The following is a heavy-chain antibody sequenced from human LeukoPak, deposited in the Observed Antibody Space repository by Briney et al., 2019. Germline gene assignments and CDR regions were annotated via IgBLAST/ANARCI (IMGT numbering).Heavy chain of an antibody. CDR2: IYYSGST. J-gene: IGHJ4*02. V-gene: IGHV4-39*01. D-gene: IGHD3-10*01. CDR1: GGSISSSSYY. CDR3: ATWGSGYYYGSGRED. Sequence: SETLSLTCTVSGGSISSSSYYWGWIRQPPGKGLEWIGSIYYSGSTYYNPSLKSRVTISVDTSKNQFSLKLSSVTAADMAVYYCATWGSGYYYGSGREDWGQGTLVTVSS.